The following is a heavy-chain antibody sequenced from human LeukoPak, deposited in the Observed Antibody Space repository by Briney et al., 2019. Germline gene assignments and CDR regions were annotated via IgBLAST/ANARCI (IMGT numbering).Heavy chain of an antibody. Sequence: GGSLRLSCAAPGFTFSYYDMHWVRQATGKGLEWVSALGTAGDTYYLDSVKGRFTISRENAKNSLYLQMNSLRAGDTAVYYCARDFGGAFDIWGQGTMVTVSS. CDR3: ARDFGGAFDI. V-gene: IGHV3-13*01. J-gene: IGHJ3*02. CDR1: GFTFSYYD. CDR2: LGTAGDT. D-gene: IGHD3-10*01.